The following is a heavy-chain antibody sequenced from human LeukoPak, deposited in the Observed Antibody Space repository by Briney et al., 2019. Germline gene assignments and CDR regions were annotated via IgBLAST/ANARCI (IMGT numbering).Heavy chain of an antibody. CDR3: AKRIAAAGIISVYFQH. Sequence: GGSLRLSCAASGFTFSSYAMSWVRQAPGKGLEWVSAISGSGGSTYYADSVKGRFTISRDNSKNTLYLQMNSLRAEDTAVYYCAKRIAAAGIISVYFQHWGQGTLVTVSS. CDR2: ISGSGGST. CDR1: GFTFSSYA. V-gene: IGHV3-23*01. D-gene: IGHD6-13*01. J-gene: IGHJ1*01.